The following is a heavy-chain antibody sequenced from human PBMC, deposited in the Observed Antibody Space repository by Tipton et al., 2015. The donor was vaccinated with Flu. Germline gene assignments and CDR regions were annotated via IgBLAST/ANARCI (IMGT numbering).Heavy chain of an antibody. CDR1: GFTFTNAW. CDR3: TTDEGITAKSIFDY. Sequence: SLRLSCAGSGFTFTNAWMSWVRQAPGKGLEWVARIKSKTDGGTTDYAAPVKGRFTISRDDSKDRLYLQMNSLKTEDTAVYHCTTDEGITAKSIFDYWGQGTLVTVSS. D-gene: IGHD1-20*01. J-gene: IGHJ4*02. CDR2: IKSKTDGGTT. V-gene: IGHV3-15*01.